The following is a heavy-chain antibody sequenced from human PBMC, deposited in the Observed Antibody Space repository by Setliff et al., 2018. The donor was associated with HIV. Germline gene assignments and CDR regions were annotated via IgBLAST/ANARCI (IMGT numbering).Heavy chain of an antibody. V-gene: IGHV4-61*09. J-gene: IGHJ4*02. CDR2: IYTSGST. D-gene: IGHD6-19*01. Sequence: PSETLSLTCTVSGGSISSGRYYWSWIRQPAGKGLEWIGHIYTSGSTNYNPSLKSRLTISVDTSRNQFSLKLNSVTAADTAVYYCASGREAVAGALHFDYWGQGPLVTVSS. CDR1: GGSISSGRYY. CDR3: ASGREAVAGALHFDY.